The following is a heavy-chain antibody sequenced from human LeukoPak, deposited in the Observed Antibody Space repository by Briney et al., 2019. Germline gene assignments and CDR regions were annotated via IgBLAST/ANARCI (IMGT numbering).Heavy chain of an antibody. J-gene: IGHJ4*02. CDR1: GYTFSNFG. CDR2: ISGNNDNP. Sequence: ASVKVSCKTSGYTFSNFGISWVRQAPGQGLEWMGWISGNNDNPNYGQEFQGRFSVTTDSSTSTAYMELRNLRSDDTAVYYCARDGTSTDDYWGQGTLVTVSS. CDR3: ARDGTSTDDY. V-gene: IGHV1-18*01. D-gene: IGHD2-2*01.